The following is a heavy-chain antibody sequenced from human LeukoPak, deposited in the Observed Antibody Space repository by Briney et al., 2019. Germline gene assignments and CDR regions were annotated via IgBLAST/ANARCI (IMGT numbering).Heavy chain of an antibody. CDR2: IYYSGST. V-gene: IGHV4-39*01. Sequence: SETLSLTCTVSGGSISSSSYYWGWIRQPPGKGLEWIGSIYYSGSTYYNPSLKSRATISVDTSKNQFSLKLSSVTAADTAVYYCATQGSSWYFLSSFYFDYWGQGTLVTVSS. CDR3: ATQGSSWYFLSSFYFDY. CDR1: GGSISSSSYY. D-gene: IGHD6-13*01. J-gene: IGHJ4*02.